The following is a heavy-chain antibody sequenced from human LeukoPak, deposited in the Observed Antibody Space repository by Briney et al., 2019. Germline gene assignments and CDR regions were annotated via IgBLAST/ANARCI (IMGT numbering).Heavy chain of an antibody. Sequence: SETLSLTCTVSGGSISNYYWSWIRQPPGKGLEWIGYIYYSGSTNYNPSLKSRVTISVDTSKNQFSLKLSSVTAADTAVYYCARGWSPGYWGQGTLVTVSS. CDR1: GGSISNYY. CDR3: ARGWSPGY. J-gene: IGHJ4*02. D-gene: IGHD2-15*01. V-gene: IGHV4-59*01. CDR2: IYYSGST.